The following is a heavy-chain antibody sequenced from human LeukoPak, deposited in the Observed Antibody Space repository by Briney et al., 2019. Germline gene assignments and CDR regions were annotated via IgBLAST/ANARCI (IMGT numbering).Heavy chain of an antibody. CDR1: GGSISSYY. J-gene: IGHJ6*03. V-gene: IGHV4-59*01. Sequence: SETLSLTCTVSGGSISSYYWSWIRQPPGKGLEWIGYIYYSGSTNYNPPLKSRVTISVDTSKNQFSLKLSSVTAADTAVYYCARAPAGPPYYYMDVWGKGTTITVSS. CDR3: ARAPAGPPYYYMDV. CDR2: IYYSGST.